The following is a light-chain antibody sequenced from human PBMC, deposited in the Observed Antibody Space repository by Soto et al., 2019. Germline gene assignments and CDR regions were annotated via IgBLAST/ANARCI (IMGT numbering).Light chain of an antibody. J-gene: IGKJ2*01. V-gene: IGKV1-39*01. CDR1: QTISSY. CDR3: QQTYSTPYT. Sequence: DIQMTQSPSSLSASVGHRVTISCRASQTISSYLNWYQQKPGKAPNLLIYGATSLQSGVPSRFSGSGSGTDFTLTISSLEPEDFATYYCQQTYSTPYTFGHGTRVEIK. CDR2: GAT.